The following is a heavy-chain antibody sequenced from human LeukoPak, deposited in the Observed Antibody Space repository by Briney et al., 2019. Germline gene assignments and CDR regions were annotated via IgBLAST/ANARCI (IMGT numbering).Heavy chain of an antibody. CDR1: GGSINSYY. CDR2: IHYNGGT. D-gene: IGHD6-13*01. J-gene: IGHJ4*02. Sequence: PSETLSLTCTVSGGSINSYYWSWIRQPPGKGLEWIGYIHYNGGTKYNPSLKSRVIILMDTSKNQLSLRLGSVTAADTAVYYCARGLYSSTWPDIWDQGTLVTVSS. V-gene: IGHV4-59*08. CDR3: ARGLYSSTWPDI.